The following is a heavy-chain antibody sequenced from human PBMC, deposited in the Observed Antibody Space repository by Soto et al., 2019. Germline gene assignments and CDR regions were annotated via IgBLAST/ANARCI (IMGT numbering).Heavy chain of an antibody. J-gene: IGHJ5*02. V-gene: IGHV1-18*01. D-gene: IGHD2-15*01. CDR2: ISPYNGNT. CDR3: ARAVGVYLESPATGWFDP. CDR1: GYTFTSFG. Sequence: ASVKVSCMASGYTFTSFGISWVRQAPGQGLEWMGWISPYNGNTKYAQQIQGRVTMTTDTSTSTAYMELRSLGSDDTAVYYCARAVGVYLESPATGWFDPWGQGTLVTVSS.